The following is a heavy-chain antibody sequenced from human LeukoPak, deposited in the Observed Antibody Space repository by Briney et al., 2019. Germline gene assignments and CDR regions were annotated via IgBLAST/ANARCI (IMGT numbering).Heavy chain of an antibody. CDR1: GFTFSSHG. CDR2: IWYDGSNK. Sequence: PGRSLRLSCAASGFTFSSHGMHWVRQAPGKGLEWVAVIWYDGSNKYYADSVKGRFTISRDNSKNTLYLQMNSLRAEDTAVYYCAKGGDIVVVVAATRFDYWGQGTLVTVSS. J-gene: IGHJ4*02. V-gene: IGHV3-33*06. CDR3: AKGGDIVVVVAATRFDY. D-gene: IGHD2-15*01.